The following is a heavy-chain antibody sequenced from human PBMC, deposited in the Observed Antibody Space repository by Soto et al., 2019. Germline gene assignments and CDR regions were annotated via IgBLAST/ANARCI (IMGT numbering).Heavy chain of an antibody. CDR3: AIKTRPLSSYYYYGMDA. V-gene: IGHV3-23*01. Sequence: PGGSLRLSCAASGFTFSSYSMSWVRQAPGKGLEWVSAISGSGGSTYYADSVKGRFTISRDNAKNSLYLQMNSLRDEDTAVYYCAIKTRPLSSYYYYGMDAWGQGTTVTVSS. CDR1: GFTFSSYS. CDR2: ISGSGGST. J-gene: IGHJ6*02.